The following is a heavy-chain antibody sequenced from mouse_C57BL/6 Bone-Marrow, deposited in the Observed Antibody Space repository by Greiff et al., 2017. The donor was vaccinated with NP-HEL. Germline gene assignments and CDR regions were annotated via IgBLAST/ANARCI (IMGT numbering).Heavy chain of an antibody. Sequence: EVQLVESGPGLVKPSQSLSLTCSVTGYSITSGYYWNWIRQFPGNKLEWMGYISYDGSNNYNPSLKNRISITRDTSKNQFFLKLNSVTTEDTATYYCARDYGSSLDLIDYWGQGTTLTVSS. V-gene: IGHV3-6*01. CDR1: GYSITSGYY. CDR2: ISYDGSN. D-gene: IGHD1-1*01. J-gene: IGHJ2*01. CDR3: ARDYGSSLDLIDY.